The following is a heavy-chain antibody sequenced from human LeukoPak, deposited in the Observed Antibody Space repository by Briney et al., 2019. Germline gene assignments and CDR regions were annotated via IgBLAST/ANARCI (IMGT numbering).Heavy chain of an antibody. CDR2: IIPILGIA. V-gene: IGHV1-69*04. D-gene: IGHD2-15*01. CDR3: ARGRGYCSGGSCYDVDY. J-gene: IGHJ4*02. Sequence: SVKVSCKASGYTFTGYYMHWVRQAPGQGLEWMGRIIPILGIANYAQKFQGRVTITADKSTSTAYMELSSLRSEDTAVYYCARGRGYCSGGSCYDVDYWGQGTLVTVSS. CDR1: GYTFTGYY.